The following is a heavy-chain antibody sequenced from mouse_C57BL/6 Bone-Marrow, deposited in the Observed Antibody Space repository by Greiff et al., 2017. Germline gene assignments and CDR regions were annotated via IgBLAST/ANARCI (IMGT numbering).Heavy chain of an antibody. J-gene: IGHJ3*01. CDR2: IYPRSGNT. CDR3: ALYYLFAY. D-gene: IGHD2-1*01. Sequence: QVQLKQSGAELARPGASVKLSCKASGYTFTSYGISWVKQRTGQGLEWIGEIYPRSGNTYYNEKFKGKATLTADKSSSTAYMELRSLTSEDSAVYFCALYYLFAYWGQGTLVTVSA. V-gene: IGHV1-81*01. CDR1: GYTFTSYG.